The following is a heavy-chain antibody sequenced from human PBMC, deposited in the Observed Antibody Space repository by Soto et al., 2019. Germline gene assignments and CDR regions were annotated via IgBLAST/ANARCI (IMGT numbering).Heavy chain of an antibody. CDR3: AREGNLGRWIQPLDS. J-gene: IGHJ4*02. V-gene: IGHV4-59*01. D-gene: IGHD2-2*03. Sequence: SDTLSLTCTVSGDSISSYSCSWIRQPPGKGLEWIGNIHYNGNTKYSPSLKSRVTMSVDTSKNHFSLKLISVTTADTAVYFCAREGNLGRWIQPLDSWGQGTLVTVS. CDR2: IHYNGNT. CDR1: GDSISSYS.